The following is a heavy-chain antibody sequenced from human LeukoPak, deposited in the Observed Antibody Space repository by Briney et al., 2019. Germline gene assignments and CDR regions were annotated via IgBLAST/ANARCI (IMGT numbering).Heavy chain of an antibody. D-gene: IGHD3-10*01. CDR2: IYSGGST. CDR1: GFTVSSNY. V-gene: IGHV3-66*01. CDR3: ARDYVAMVRGAKTVDAFDI. Sequence: GGSLRLSCAASGFTVSSNYMSWVRQAPGKGLEWVSVIYSGGSTYYADSVKGRFTISRDNSKNTLYLQMNSLRVEDTAVYYCARDYVAMVRGAKTVDAFDIWGQGTMVTVSS. J-gene: IGHJ3*02.